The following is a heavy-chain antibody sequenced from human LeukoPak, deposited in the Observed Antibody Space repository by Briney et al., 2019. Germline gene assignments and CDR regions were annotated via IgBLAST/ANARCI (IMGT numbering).Heavy chain of an antibody. V-gene: IGHV1-69*01. J-gene: IGHJ6*02. CDR3: ARDGGYYGSGLDRNYYYYYGMDV. D-gene: IGHD3-10*01. CDR1: VCTFSSYA. Sequence: GSALKCSCKVCVCTFSSYAICGVRQAPRQALEWMAGIIPILVTSNDAQKFQGRVTITADESTSTAYMELSSLRSEDTAVYYCARDGGYYGSGLDRNYYYYYGMDVWGQGTTVTVSS. CDR2: IIPILVTS.